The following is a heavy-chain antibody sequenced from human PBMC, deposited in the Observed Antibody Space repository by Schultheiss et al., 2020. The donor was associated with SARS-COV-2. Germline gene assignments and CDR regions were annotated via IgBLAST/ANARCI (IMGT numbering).Heavy chain of an antibody. Sequence: SETLSLTCAVYGGSFSGYYWSWIRQPPGKGLEWIGEINHSGSTNYNPSLKSRVTISVDTSKNQFSLKLSSVTAADTVVYYCARRGGYCSSTSCYRPPHRNWFDPWGQGTLVTVSS. D-gene: IGHD2-2*01. CDR1: GGSFSGYY. CDR2: INHSGST. CDR3: ARRGGYCSSTSCYRPPHRNWFDP. J-gene: IGHJ5*02. V-gene: IGHV4-34*01.